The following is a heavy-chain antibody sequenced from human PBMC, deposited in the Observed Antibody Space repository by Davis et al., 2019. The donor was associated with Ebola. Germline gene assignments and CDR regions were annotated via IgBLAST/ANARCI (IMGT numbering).Heavy chain of an antibody. Sequence: PGGSLRLSCAASGFTFSSYAMHWVRQAPGKGLEYVSAISSNGGSTYYANSVKGRFTISRDNSKNTLYLQMGSLRAEDMAVYYCAREGPPVGYFDYWGQGTLVTVSS. V-gene: IGHV3-64*01. CDR1: GFTFSSYA. CDR2: ISSNGGST. J-gene: IGHJ4*02. CDR3: AREGPPVGYFDY.